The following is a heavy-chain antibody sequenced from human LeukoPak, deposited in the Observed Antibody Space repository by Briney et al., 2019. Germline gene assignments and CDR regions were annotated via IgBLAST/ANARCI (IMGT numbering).Heavy chain of an antibody. CDR1: GLSLTTGGVG. CDR2: IYWDGDQ. CDR3: AHSPSDSYKNGGRWYFDL. J-gene: IGHJ2*01. Sequence: SGPTLVKPTQTLTLTCTFSGLSLTTGGVGVGWIRQPPGKALEWLALIYWDGDQRYSPSLKDRLTVTKDTSKNQVFLYMANMDPVDTATYFCAHSPSDSYKNGGRWYFDLWGRGTFVIVSS. D-gene: IGHD5-24*01. V-gene: IGHV2-5*02.